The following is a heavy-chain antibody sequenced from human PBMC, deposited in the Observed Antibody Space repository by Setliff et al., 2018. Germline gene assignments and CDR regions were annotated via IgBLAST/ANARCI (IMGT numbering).Heavy chain of an antibody. CDR3: TRSTSGAFDY. V-gene: IGHV3-7*01. CDR2: INHDGSEK. Sequence: GGSLRLSCAASGFTFSSHWLAWVRQAPGKGLEWVANINHDGSEKYSVDSVKGRFTISRDTAKNSLSLQMNSLRAEDTAVYYCTRSTSGAFDYWGQGALVTVSS. D-gene: IGHD2-2*01. CDR1: GFTFSSHW. J-gene: IGHJ4*02.